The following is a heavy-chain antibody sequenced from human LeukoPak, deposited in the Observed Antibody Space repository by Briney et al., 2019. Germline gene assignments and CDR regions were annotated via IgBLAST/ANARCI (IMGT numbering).Heavy chain of an antibody. CDR3: ARDGYYMILEIDAFDI. CDR1: DGSISSYY. D-gene: IGHD1-26*01. V-gene: IGHV4-4*07. CDR2: SYTSGST. Sequence: SETLSLTCTVSDGSISSYYWSWIRQPAGKGLECIGRSYTSGSTNYNPSLKSRVTMSVDTSKNQFSLKLSSVTAADTAVYYRARDGYYMILEIDAFDIWGQGTMVTVSS. J-gene: IGHJ3*02.